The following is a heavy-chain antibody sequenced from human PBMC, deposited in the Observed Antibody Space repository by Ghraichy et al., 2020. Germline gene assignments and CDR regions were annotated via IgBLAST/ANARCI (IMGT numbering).Heavy chain of an antibody. CDR2: ISSGSAYI. J-gene: IGHJ6*01. V-gene: IGHV3-21*01. CDR1: GFTFSSYS. D-gene: IGHD2-15*01. Sequence: LSLTCAASGFTFSSYSMNWVRQAPGKGPEWVSSISSGSAYIYYADSVKGRFTISRDNAKNSLYLQMNSLRVDDTAVYYCARERYCSGATCSYYYAMDVWGQGTTVTVSS. CDR3: ARERYCSGATCSYYYAMDV.